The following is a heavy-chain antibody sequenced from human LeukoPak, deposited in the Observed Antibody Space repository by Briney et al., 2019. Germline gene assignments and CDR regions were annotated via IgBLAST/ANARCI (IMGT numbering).Heavy chain of an antibody. D-gene: IGHD2-15*01. CDR1: GFSFSSHN. Sequence: PGGSLRLSCAASGFSFSSHNMNWVRQAPGKGLEWVSCITSNNDIYYADAVKGRFTISRDNAKNSLYLQMNSLRGDDTAVYYCARYCGGSCYSGLLWGQGTLVTVSS. CDR3: ARYCGGSCYSGLL. V-gene: IGHV3-21*06. J-gene: IGHJ4*02. CDR2: ITSNNDI.